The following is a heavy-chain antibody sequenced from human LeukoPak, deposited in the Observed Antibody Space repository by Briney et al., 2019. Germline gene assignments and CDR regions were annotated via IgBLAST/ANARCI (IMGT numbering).Heavy chain of an antibody. CDR3: TTRHGGGAAASAEDY. Sequence: GGSLRLSCAASGFTFSSYSMNWVRQAPGKGLEWVGRIKSKTDGGTTDCAAPVKGRFTISRDDSKNTLYLQMNSLKTEDTAVYYCTTRHGGGAAASAEDYWGQGTLVTVSS. V-gene: IGHV3-15*01. CDR1: GFTFSSYS. D-gene: IGHD6-13*01. CDR2: IKSKTDGGTT. J-gene: IGHJ4*02.